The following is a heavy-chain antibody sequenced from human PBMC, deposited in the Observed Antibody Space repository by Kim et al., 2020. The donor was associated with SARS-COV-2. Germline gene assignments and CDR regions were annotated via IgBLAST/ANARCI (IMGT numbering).Heavy chain of an antibody. Sequence: ASVKVSCKASGYTFTSYAMHWVRQAPGQRLEWMGWINAGNGNTKYSQKFQGRVTITRDTSASTAYMELSSLRSEDTAVYYCARGRAVAAAASWFDPWGQGTLVTVSS. D-gene: IGHD6-13*01. J-gene: IGHJ5*02. CDR3: ARGRAVAAAASWFDP. CDR2: INAGNGNT. V-gene: IGHV1-3*01. CDR1: GYTFTSYA.